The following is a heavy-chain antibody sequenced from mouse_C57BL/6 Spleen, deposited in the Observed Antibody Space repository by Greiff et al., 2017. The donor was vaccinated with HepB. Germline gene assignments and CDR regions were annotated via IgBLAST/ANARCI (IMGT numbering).Heavy chain of an antibody. D-gene: IGHD2-5*01. Sequence: QVQLQQSGAELARPGASVKMSCKASGYTFTSYTMHWVKQRPGQGLEWIGYINPSSGYTKYNQKFKDKATLTADKSSSTAYMQLSRLTSEDSGVYYCARFRAYYSNYEAAMDYWGQGTSVTVSS. CDR3: ARFRAYYSNYEAAMDY. CDR2: INPSSGYT. CDR1: GYTFTSYT. J-gene: IGHJ4*01. V-gene: IGHV1-4*01.